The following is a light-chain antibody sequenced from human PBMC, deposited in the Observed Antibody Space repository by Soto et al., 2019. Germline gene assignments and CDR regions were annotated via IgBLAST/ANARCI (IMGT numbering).Light chain of an antibody. CDR1: QDISTW. CDR2: AAY. CDR3: QQSNSFPRT. Sequence: DIQMTQSPSSVSASAGDRVTITCRASQDISTWLAWYQHKPGKAPELLIHAAYSLRNGVPSRFSGSGSGTDFALTITSLQPEDFATYYCQQSNSFPRTFGQGTKVEI. J-gene: IGKJ1*01. V-gene: IGKV1-12*01.